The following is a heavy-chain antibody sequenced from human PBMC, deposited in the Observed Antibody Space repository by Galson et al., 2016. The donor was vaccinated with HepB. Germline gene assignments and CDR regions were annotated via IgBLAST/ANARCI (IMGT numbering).Heavy chain of an antibody. CDR2: IKQDGSEK. D-gene: IGHD6-25*01. Sequence: SLRLSCAASGFTFSSYWMSWVRQAPGKGLERVANIKQDGSEKYYVDSVKGRFTISRDNAKNSLYLQMNSLRVEDTAVYYCARDGLGTVAAASALGNWGQGTLVTVSS. CDR3: ARDGLGTVAAASALGN. V-gene: IGHV3-7*01. J-gene: IGHJ4*02. CDR1: GFTFSSYW.